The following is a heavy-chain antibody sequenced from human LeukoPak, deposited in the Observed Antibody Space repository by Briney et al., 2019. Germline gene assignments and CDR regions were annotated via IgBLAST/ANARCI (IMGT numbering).Heavy chain of an antibody. D-gene: IGHD6-13*01. CDR1: GFTFSSYE. CDR2: ISSSGSTI. J-gene: IGHJ1*01. Sequence: HPGGSLRLSCAASGFTFSSYEMNWVRQVPGKGLEWISYISSSGSTIYFADSVKGRFTISRDNAKNSLYLQMNSLRAEDTAVYYYARPSRPYRSSEYFQHWGQGTLVIVSS. V-gene: IGHV3-48*03. CDR3: ARPSRPYRSSEYFQH.